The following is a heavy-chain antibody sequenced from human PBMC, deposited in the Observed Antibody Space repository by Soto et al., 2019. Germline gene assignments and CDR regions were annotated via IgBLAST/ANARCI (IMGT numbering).Heavy chain of an antibody. Sequence: GASVKVSCKAAGYTFTSYGISWVRQAPGQGLEWMGWISAYNGNTNYAQKLQGRVTMTTDTSTSTAYMELRSLRSNDTAVYYCAGSGYYPNYFDYWGQGTLVTVSS. J-gene: IGHJ4*02. CDR3: AGSGYYPNYFDY. V-gene: IGHV1-18*01. CDR2: ISAYNGNT. D-gene: IGHD3-22*01. CDR1: GYTFTSYG.